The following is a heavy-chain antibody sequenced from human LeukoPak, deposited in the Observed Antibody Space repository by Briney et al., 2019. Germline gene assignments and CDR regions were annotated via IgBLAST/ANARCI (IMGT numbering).Heavy chain of an antibody. CDR3: ARGYFDSSGYSNPFDL. D-gene: IGHD3-22*01. CDR2: IYYSGST. J-gene: IGHJ4*02. V-gene: IGHV4-59*01. CDR1: GASISSSY. Sequence: SETLSLTCTVSGASISSSYWSWIGQSPGKGLEWIGYIYYSGSTNYNPSLQSRVTMSIDTSKNQFSLRLSSVTAADTAVYYCARGYFDSSGYSNPFDLWGQGALVTVSS.